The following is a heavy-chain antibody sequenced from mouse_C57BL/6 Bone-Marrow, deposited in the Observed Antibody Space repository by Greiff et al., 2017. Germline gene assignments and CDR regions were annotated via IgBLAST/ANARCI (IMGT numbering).Heavy chain of an antibody. CDR2: IWSGGST. V-gene: IGHV2-2*01. Sequence: VQLQQSGPGLVQPSQSLSITCTVSGYSLTSYGVHWVRQSPGKGLEWLGVIWSGGSTDYNAAFISRLSISKDNSKCQVVFKMNSLQADDTAIYYCADYDGAYWGQGTLVTVSA. D-gene: IGHD2-4*01. CDR3: ADYDGAY. CDR1: GYSLTSYG. J-gene: IGHJ3*01.